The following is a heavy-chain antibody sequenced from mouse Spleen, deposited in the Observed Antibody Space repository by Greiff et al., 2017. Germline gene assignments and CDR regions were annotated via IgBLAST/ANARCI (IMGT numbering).Heavy chain of an antibody. Sequence: EVQVVESGGGLVKPGGSLKLSCAASGFTFSSYAMSWVRQTPEKRLEWVAAINSNGGSTNYPDTVKDRITISRDNAKNTLYLQMSSLRSEDTALYYCARHHYSASWFAYWGQGTLVTVSA. CDR1: GFTFSSYA. J-gene: IGHJ3*01. V-gene: IGHV5-6-2*01. D-gene: IGHD2-12*01. CDR3: ARHHYSASWFAY. CDR2: INSNGGST.